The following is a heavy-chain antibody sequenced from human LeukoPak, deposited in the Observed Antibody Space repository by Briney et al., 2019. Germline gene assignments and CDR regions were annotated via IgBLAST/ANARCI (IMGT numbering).Heavy chain of an antibody. CDR3: AKARSAYSYGYYFDY. J-gene: IGHJ4*02. CDR2: IRYDGSNK. D-gene: IGHD5-18*01. V-gene: IGHV3-30*02. CDR1: GFTFSSYG. Sequence: GGSLRPSCAASGFTFSSYGMHWVRQAPGKGLEWVAFIRYDGSNKYYADSVKGRFTISRDNSKNTLYLQMNSLRAEDTAVYYCAKARSAYSYGYYFDYWGQGTLVTVSS.